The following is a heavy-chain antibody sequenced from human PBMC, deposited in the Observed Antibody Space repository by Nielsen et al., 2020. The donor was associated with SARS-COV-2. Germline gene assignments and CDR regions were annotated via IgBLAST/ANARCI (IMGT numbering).Heavy chain of an antibody. CDR2: FGVPRPNT. D-gene: IGHD6-13*01. V-gene: IGHV3-23*01. CDR1: GFNFNNYA. CDR3: ARNEAAPGMETNWYDH. J-gene: IGHJ5*02. Sequence: GESLKISCAASGFNFNNYAMTWVRQAPGKGLEWVSTFGVPRPNTYYADSVKGRFTFSRDNSKNTLYLQMDSLRADDTAVYYCARNEAAPGMETNWYDHWGQGTPVTVSS.